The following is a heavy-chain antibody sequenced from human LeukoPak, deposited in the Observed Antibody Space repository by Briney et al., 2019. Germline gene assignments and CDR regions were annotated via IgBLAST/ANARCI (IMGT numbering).Heavy chain of an antibody. V-gene: IGHV3-30-3*01. CDR2: ISYDGTNR. Sequence: PGGSLRVSCAASGFSFSTYAMHWVRQAPGKGLEWVAVISYDGTNRYYADSVRGRFTISRDSSKNTLYLQMSSLRVEDTAVYYCARDYCSSTSCHFNYWGQGTLVTVSS. CDR3: ARDYCSSTSCHFNY. CDR1: GFSFSTYA. J-gene: IGHJ4*02. D-gene: IGHD2-2*01.